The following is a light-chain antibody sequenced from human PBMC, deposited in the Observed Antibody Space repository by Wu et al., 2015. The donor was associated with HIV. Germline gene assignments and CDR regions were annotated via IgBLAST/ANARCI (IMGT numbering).Light chain of an antibody. V-gene: IGKV3-15*01. CDR2: RSS. Sequence: EIVMTQSPATLSVSPGERVTLSCRASESVGSNLAWYQQKPGQAPRLLIYRSSTRATGIPARFSGSGSGTEFTLIISSMQSEDLAVYSCQQYNNWPQTFGQETNLEIK. CDR1: ESVGSN. CDR3: QQYNNWPQT. J-gene: IGKJ2*01.